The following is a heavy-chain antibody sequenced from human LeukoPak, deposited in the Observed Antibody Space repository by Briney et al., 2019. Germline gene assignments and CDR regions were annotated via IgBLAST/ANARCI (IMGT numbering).Heavy chain of an antibody. Sequence: GRSLRLSCAASGFTFSSYGMHWVRQAPGKGLEWVAVIWYDGSNKYYADSGKGRFTISRDNSKNTLYLQMNSLRAEDTAVYYCARGFGYFDYWGQGTLVTVSS. V-gene: IGHV3-33*01. D-gene: IGHD3-10*01. CDR2: IWYDGSNK. CDR3: ARGFGYFDY. J-gene: IGHJ4*02. CDR1: GFTFSSYG.